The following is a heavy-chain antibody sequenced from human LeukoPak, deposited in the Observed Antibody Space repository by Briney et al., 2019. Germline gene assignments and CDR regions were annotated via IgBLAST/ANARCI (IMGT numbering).Heavy chain of an antibody. CDR1: GYTFTSYG. Sequence: ASVKVSCKASGYTFTSYGISWVRQAPGQGLEWMGWISAYNGNTNYAQKLQGRVTMTTDTSTSTAYMELRSLRSDDTAVYYCAIFEYYYDSSGYYYQQDFDYWGQGTLVTVSS. J-gene: IGHJ4*02. V-gene: IGHV1-18*01. D-gene: IGHD3-22*01. CDR3: AIFEYYYDSSGYYYQQDFDY. CDR2: ISAYNGNT.